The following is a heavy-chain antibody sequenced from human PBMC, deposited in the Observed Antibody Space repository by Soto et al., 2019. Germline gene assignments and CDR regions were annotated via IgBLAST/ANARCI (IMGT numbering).Heavy chain of an antibody. V-gene: IGHV3-23*01. CDR3: AKPPWDLLYYFDY. CDR1: GFTFSSYA. D-gene: IGHD1-26*01. J-gene: IGHJ4*02. CDR2: ISGSGGST. Sequence: VGSLSLSCAASGFTFSSYAMSWVRQAPGKGLEWVSAISGSGGSTYYADSVKGRFTISRDNSKNTLYLQMNSLRAEDTAVYYCAKPPWDLLYYFDYWGQGTLVTVSS.